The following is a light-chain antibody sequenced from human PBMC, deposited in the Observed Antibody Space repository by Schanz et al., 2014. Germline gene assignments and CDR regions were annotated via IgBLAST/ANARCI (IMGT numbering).Light chain of an antibody. J-gene: IGKJ1*01. CDR3: QHYSLSPL. CDR2: GAS. V-gene: IGKV3-20*01. Sequence: EIVLTQFPGTLSLSPGERATLSCRASQSVSHNYLAWYQQKPGQAPRLLIYGASRRATGIPDRFSGSGSGTDFTLTISRLEPEDFAVYYCQHYSLSPLFGQGTKVDI. CDR1: QSVSHNY.